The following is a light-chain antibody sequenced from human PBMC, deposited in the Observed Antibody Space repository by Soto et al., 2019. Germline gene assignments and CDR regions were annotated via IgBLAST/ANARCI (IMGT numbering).Light chain of an antibody. CDR3: QQSYSTPRT. J-gene: IGKJ1*01. Sequence: DIQMTHAPSSLSASVGDRGTVTCLASQSISSTLNWYQQKPGEAPKLLIYATSTLHSGVPSRFSGSASGTDFTLTISSLQPEDFATYYCQQSYSTPRTFGQGTKVDIK. CDR1: QSISST. V-gene: IGKV1-39*01. CDR2: ATS.